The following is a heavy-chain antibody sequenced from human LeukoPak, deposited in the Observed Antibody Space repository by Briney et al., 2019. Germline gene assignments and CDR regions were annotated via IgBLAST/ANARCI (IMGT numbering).Heavy chain of an antibody. J-gene: IGHJ4*02. V-gene: IGHV3-30*03. CDR2: ISYDGSNK. CDR1: GFTFSDYA. CDR3: ARATVVVLAATPVDY. Sequence: QPGRSLRLSCAASGFTFSDYAMHWDRQAPGKGLEWVAAISYDGSNKYYAGSVKGRFTTSRDKSKNTLFLQMDSLKPEDTALYYCARATVVVLAATPVDYWGQGTLVTVSS. D-gene: IGHD2-15*01.